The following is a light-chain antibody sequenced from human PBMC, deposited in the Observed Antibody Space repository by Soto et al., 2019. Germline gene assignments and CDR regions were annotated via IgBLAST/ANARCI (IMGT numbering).Light chain of an antibody. J-gene: IGLJ1*01. Sequence: QSALTQPASVSGSPGQSITISCTGTSSDVGGYNYVSWYQQHPGKAPKLMIYEVSNRPSGVSNRFSGSKSGNKASLTISGLQAEDEADYYCSSYTRSSTPYVFGTGTKLTVL. CDR1: SSDVGGYNY. CDR3: SSYTRSSTPYV. CDR2: EVS. V-gene: IGLV2-14*01.